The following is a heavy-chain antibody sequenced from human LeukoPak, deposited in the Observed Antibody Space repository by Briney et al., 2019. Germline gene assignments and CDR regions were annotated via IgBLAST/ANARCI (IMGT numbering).Heavy chain of an antibody. CDR3: AIQREPAAIRPLDY. J-gene: IGHJ4*02. CDR2: IRYDGSNK. V-gene: IGHV3-30*02. Sequence: GGSLRLSCAASGFTFSSYGMHWVRQAPGKGLEWVAFIRYDGSNKYYADSVKGRFTISRDNSKNTLYLQMNSLRAEDTAVYCCAIQREPAAIRPLDYWGQGTLVTVSS. CDR1: GFTFSSYG. D-gene: IGHD2-2*01.